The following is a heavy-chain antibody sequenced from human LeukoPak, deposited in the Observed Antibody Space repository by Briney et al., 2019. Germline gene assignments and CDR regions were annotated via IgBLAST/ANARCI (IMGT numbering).Heavy chain of an antibody. Sequence: GGSLRLSCTASGFTLSSYEMSWIRQAPGKGLEWVSSIDYSGGSTYYADSVKGRFTISRDNSKNTLYLQMNSLRAEDTAVYYCARESRYYDSSGYGNFDYWGQGTLVTVSS. CDR2: IDYSGGST. J-gene: IGHJ4*02. V-gene: IGHV3-23*01. CDR1: GFTLSSYE. CDR3: ARESRYYDSSGYGNFDY. D-gene: IGHD3-22*01.